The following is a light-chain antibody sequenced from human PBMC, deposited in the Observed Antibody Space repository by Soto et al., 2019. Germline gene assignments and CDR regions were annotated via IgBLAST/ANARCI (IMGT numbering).Light chain of an antibody. CDR2: YDS. Sequence: SYELTQPPSVSVAPGKTARITCGGNNIGSKGVHWYQQKPGQAPVLVIFYDSDRPSGIPGRFSGSNSGNTATLTISRVEAGDEADYYCQVWDSSGGVVFGGGTKLTV. CDR1: NIGSKG. CDR3: QVWDSSGGVV. V-gene: IGLV3-21*04. J-gene: IGLJ2*01.